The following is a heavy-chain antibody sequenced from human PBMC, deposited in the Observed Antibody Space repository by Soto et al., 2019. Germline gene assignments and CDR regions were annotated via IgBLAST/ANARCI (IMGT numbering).Heavy chain of an antibody. CDR1: GYTFTSYG. CDR3: ARDRSINHCSGGSCYSSPADY. CDR2: ISAYNGNT. J-gene: IGHJ4*02. D-gene: IGHD2-15*01. V-gene: IGHV1-18*04. Sequence: QVQLVQSGAEVKKPGASVKVSCKASGYTFTSYGISWVRQAPGQGLEWMGWISAYNGNTNYAQKLQGRVTMTTDTSTSTAYMELRSLRSDDTAVYYCARDRSINHCSGGSCYSSPADYWGQGTLVTVSS.